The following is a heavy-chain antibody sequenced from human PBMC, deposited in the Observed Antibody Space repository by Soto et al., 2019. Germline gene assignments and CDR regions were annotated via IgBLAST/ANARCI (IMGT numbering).Heavy chain of an antibody. CDR2: INPNGGST. CDR3: ARSLLQGDF. CDR1: GYIFIHYY. D-gene: IGHD2-21*01. J-gene: IGHJ4*02. V-gene: IGHV1-46*01. Sequence: QVQLVQSGAEVKKPGASVKVSCKASGYIFIHYYIHWVRQAPVHGLEWMAIINPNGGSTNYAQKFQGRVTVTSDTSTSTVSRELNILGSDDTAVYFCARSLLQGDFWGQGTLVTVSS.